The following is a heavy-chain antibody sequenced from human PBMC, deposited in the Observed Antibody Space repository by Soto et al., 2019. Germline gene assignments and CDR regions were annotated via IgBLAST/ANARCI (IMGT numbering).Heavy chain of an antibody. CDR1: GFTFSSYW. V-gene: IGHV3-7*01. D-gene: IGHD3-3*01. Sequence: GGSLRLSCAASGFTFSSYWMSWVRQAPGKGLEWVANIKQDGSEKYYVDSVKGRFTISRDNAKNSLYLQMNSLRAEDTAVYYCARETVDYDFWSGLFDYWGQGTLVNVSS. CDR2: IKQDGSEK. CDR3: ARETVDYDFWSGLFDY. J-gene: IGHJ4*02.